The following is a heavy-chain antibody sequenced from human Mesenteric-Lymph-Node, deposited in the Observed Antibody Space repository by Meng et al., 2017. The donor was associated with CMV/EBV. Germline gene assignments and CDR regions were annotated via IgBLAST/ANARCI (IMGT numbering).Heavy chain of an antibody. Sequence: GSLRLSCTVSSGSINSYSWSWLRQPPGKGLEWIASIDYSVNTDYNPSLGSRVTISLDTSNHEVSLRLSSVTGADTALYYCATSTGWTYYFDYWGQGILVTVSS. CDR1: SGSINSYS. CDR3: ATSTGWTYYFDY. CDR2: IDYSVNT. D-gene: IGHD6-19*01. V-gene: IGHV4-59*01. J-gene: IGHJ4*02.